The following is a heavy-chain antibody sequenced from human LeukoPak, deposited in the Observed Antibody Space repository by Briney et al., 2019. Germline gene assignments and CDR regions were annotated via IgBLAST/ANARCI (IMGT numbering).Heavy chain of an antibody. CDR2: IKQDGSEK. CDR3: ARTEVLWFGEPNFPYYFDY. D-gene: IGHD3-10*01. Sequence: QRGGSLRLSCAASGFTFSSYWMSWVRPAPGKGLEWVANIKQDGSEKYYVDSVKGRFTISRDNAKNSLYLQMNSLRAEDTAVYYCARTEVLWFGEPNFPYYFDYWGQGTLVTVSS. V-gene: IGHV3-7*03. CDR1: GFTFSSYW. J-gene: IGHJ4*02.